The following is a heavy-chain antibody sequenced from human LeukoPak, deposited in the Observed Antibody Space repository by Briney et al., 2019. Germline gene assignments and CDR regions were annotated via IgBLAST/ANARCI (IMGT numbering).Heavy chain of an antibody. J-gene: IGHJ5*02. CDR1: GGSISGYY. CDR3: ARLPLIATTRGGFDP. D-gene: IGHD1/OR15-1a*01. V-gene: IGHV4-59*08. Sequence: SETLSLTCTVSGGSISGYYWSWIRQPPGKRLEWIGYIYDTGATNYNPSLKSRFTISIDTSKNQFSLNLSSVTAADTAVYYCARLPLIATTRGGFDPWGQGTLITVSS. CDR2: IYDTGAT.